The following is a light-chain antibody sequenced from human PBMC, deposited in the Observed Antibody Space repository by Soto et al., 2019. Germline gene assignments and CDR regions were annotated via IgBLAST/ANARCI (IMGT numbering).Light chain of an antibody. V-gene: IGKV1-39*01. CDR3: QQSYSTPLT. CDR2: AAS. Sequence: DIQMPQSPSSLSASVGDRVTITCRASQSISSYLNWYQQKPGKAPKLLIYAASSLQSVVPSRFSGSGSGTDFTLTISSLQPEDFATYYCQQSYSTPLTFGGGTKLEIK. CDR1: QSISSY. J-gene: IGKJ4*01.